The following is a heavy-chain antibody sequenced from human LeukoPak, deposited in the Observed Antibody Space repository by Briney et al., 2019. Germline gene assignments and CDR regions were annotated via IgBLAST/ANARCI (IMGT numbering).Heavy chain of an antibody. CDR3: AREGFWSGYPNTNDY. V-gene: IGHV1-46*01. J-gene: IGHJ4*02. Sequence: ASVKVSCKASGYTFTSYYMHWVRQAPGQGLEWMGIINPSGGSTSYAQKFQGRVTMTRDTSTSTVYMELSSLRSEDTAVYYCAREGFWSGYPNTNDYWGQGTLVTVSS. CDR2: INPSGGST. D-gene: IGHD3-3*01. CDR1: GYTFTSYY.